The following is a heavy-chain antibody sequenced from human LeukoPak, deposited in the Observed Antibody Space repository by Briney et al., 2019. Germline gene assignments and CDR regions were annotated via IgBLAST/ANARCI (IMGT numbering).Heavy chain of an antibody. CDR1: GFNLRSYW. CDR2: IDSSGVST. D-gene: IGHD3-16*01. V-gene: IGHV3-21*01. Sequence: GGSLRLSCAASGFNLRSYWMQWVRQAPGKGLEWVSSIDSSGVSTFCVASLRGRFTISRDNAKNSLYLQMNSLRAEDTAVYHCVRGDRRDFWGQGTLVTVSS. J-gene: IGHJ4*02. CDR3: VRGDRRDF.